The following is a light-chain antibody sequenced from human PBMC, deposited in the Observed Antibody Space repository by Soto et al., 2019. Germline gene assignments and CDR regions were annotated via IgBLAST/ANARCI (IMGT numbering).Light chain of an antibody. CDR2: AAS. V-gene: IGKV1-39*01. CDR3: QQSYSTSYT. Sequence: DLQMTQSPSSLSASVGDRVTITCRTSQNIHDYLNWYQHKPGKAPELLIYAASSLQSGVPSRFSATGSGTDFTLTISSLQPEDCATYYCQQSYSTSYTFGQGTKLEI. J-gene: IGKJ2*01. CDR1: QNIHDY.